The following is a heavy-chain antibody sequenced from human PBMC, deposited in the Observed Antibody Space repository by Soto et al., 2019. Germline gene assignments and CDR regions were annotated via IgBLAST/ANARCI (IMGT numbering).Heavy chain of an antibody. CDR1: GYTFTGYY. CDR2: ISAYNGNT. J-gene: IGHJ6*02. Sequence: ASVKVSCKASGYTFTGYYMHWVRQAPGQGLEWMGWISAYNGNTNYAQKLQGRVTMTTDTSTSTAYMELRSLRSDDTAVYYCSREKYDFWSGYNYYYYGMDVWGQGTTVTVSS. D-gene: IGHD3-3*01. V-gene: IGHV1-18*04. CDR3: SREKYDFWSGYNYYYYGMDV.